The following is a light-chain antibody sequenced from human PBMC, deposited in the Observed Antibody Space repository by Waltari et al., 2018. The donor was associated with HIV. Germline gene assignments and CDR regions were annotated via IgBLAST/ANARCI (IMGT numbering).Light chain of an antibody. CDR1: STDVGAYGF. CDR2: DVI. J-gene: IGLJ3*02. V-gene: IGLV2-11*01. Sequence: QSALTQPRSVSGSPGQSLTISCPRPSTDVGAYGFLFWYQQHPGKAPRLMIFDVISPPSGVPDRFSGSKSGSTASLTISGLQAEDEADYYCSSYAGSYIWVFGGGTKLTVL. CDR3: SSYAGSYIWV.